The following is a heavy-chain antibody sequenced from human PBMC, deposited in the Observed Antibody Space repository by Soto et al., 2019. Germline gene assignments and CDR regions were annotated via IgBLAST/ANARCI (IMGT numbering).Heavy chain of an antibody. CDR1: GYTFTSYG. D-gene: IGHD3-22*01. J-gene: IGHJ6*02. V-gene: IGHV1-18*01. CDR2: ISAYNGNT. CDR3: ARYYDSSGYYYGNYYYYGMDV. Sequence: ASVKVSCKASGYTFTSYGISWVRQAPGQGLEWMGWISAYNGNTNYAQKLQGRVTMTTDTSTSTAYMELRSLRSDDTAVYYCARYYDSSGYYYGNYYYYGMDVWGQGTTVTVSS.